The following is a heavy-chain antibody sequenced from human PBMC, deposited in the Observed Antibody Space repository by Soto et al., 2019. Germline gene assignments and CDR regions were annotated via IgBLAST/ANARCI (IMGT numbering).Heavy chain of an antibody. J-gene: IGHJ4*02. CDR2: INHSGST. CDR3: ARGWGRRFDY. D-gene: IGHD7-27*01. Sequence: QVQLQQWGAGLLKPSETLSLTCAVYGGSFSGYYWNWIRQPPGKGLEWIGEINHSGSTNYNPSLKSRVTISVDTSKHQFSLMLSSVTAEDTAVYYCARGWGRRFDYWGQGTLVTVSS. V-gene: IGHV4-34*01. CDR1: GGSFSGYY.